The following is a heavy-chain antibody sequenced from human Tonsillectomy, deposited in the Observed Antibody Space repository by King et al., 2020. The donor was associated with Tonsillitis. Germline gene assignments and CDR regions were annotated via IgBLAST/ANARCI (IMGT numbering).Heavy chain of an antibody. D-gene: IGHD1-26*01. CDR2: IRFDGTDK. V-gene: IGHV3-30*02. CDR3: AKGEVPGRNWYFDL. Sequence: VQLMESGGGVVQPGGSLRLSCATSGFTFSTNGMHWVRQAAGKGLEWVAFIRFDGTDKFYVESVKGRFTISRDNSKNTLYLQMNSLRVDDTAVYYCAKGEVPGRNWYFDLWGRGTLVTVSS. CDR1: GFTFSTNG. J-gene: IGHJ2*01.